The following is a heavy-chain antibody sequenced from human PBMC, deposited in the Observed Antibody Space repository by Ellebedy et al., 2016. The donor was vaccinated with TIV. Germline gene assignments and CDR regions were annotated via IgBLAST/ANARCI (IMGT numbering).Heavy chain of an antibody. D-gene: IGHD6-19*01. J-gene: IGHJ4*02. CDR1: RGTFSSYA. V-gene: IGHV1-69*13. CDR3: ARTTRASAVALDY. CDR2: IIPIFGTA. Sequence: SVKVSXKASRGTFSSYAISWVRQAPGQGLEWMGGIIPIFGTANYAQKFQGRVTITADESTSTAYMELSSLRSEDTAVYYCARTTRASAVALDYWGQGTLVTVSS.